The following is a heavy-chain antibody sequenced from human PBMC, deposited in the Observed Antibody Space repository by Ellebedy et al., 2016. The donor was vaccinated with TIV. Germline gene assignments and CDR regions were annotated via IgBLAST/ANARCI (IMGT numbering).Heavy chain of an antibody. CDR2: INPSGGST. CDR3: TRDLRDSSSSRYYYGMDV. J-gene: IGHJ6*02. Sequence: ASVKVSCKASGYTFTSYYMHWVRQAPGQGLEWMGIINPSGGSTSYAQKFQGRVTMTRDTSTSTVYMELSSLRSEDTAVYYCTRDLRDSSSSRYYYGMDVWGQGTTVTVSS. CDR1: GYTFTSYY. D-gene: IGHD6-6*01. V-gene: IGHV1-46*01.